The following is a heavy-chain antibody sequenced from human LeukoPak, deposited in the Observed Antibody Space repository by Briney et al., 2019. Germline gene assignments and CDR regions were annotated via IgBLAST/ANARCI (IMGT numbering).Heavy chain of an antibody. CDR3: VRVSDPTTVGSSTYSSSWYLRD. Sequence: GGSLRLSCAASGFTFSDYWMTWVRQAPGKGLEWVANIKQDGSEGYYVDSVKGRFTVSRDNAKSSLYLQLNSLRAEDTAVYYCVRVSDPTTVGSSTYSSSWYLRDWGQGTLVTVSS. V-gene: IGHV3-7*01. D-gene: IGHD6-13*01. J-gene: IGHJ4*02. CDR1: GFTFSDYW. CDR2: IKQDGSEG.